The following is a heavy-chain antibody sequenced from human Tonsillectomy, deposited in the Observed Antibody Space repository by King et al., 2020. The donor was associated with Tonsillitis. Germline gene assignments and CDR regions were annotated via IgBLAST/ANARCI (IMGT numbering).Heavy chain of an antibody. V-gene: IGHV5-51*03. J-gene: IGHJ4*02. CDR1: GHSFTNYW. Sequence: VQLVESGAEVKMPGESLKISCKGSGHSFTNYWIGWVRQMPGKGLEWVGMIYPGDSDTIYSPSLQGQVTISVDKSINTAYLQLSSLKASDTAMYYCATVNLEKSFDHWGQGTLVTVSS. CDR2: IYPGDSDT. D-gene: IGHD3-10*01. CDR3: ATVNLEKSFDH.